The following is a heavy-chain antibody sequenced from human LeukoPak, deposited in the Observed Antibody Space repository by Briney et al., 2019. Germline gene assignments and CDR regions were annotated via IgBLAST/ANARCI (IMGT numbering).Heavy chain of an antibody. V-gene: IGHV3-33*01. J-gene: IGHJ4*02. CDR3: VRDFRSADY. CDR1: GFIFSSYG. CDR2: AYHDEWPGNSK. Sequence: GRSLRLSCAASGFIFSSYGMHWVRQAPGKGLEWVAVAYHDEWPGNSKYYVDSVKGRFTVSRDNAKNMVFLQMNSLRADDTAVYYCVRDFRSADYWGQGILVTVSS.